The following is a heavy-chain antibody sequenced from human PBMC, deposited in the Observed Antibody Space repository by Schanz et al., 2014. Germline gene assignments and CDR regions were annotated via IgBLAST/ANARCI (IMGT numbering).Heavy chain of an antibody. J-gene: IGHJ6*02. Sequence: EVQLVESGGGFVQPGGSLRLSCAASGFTFSSYWMHWVRQAPGKGLVWISRINSDGSSASYADSVKGRFTISRDNAKNTLYLQMNSVRADDTAVYYCAKPLYQYNYYGMDVWGQGTTVTVSS. D-gene: IGHD2-2*02. V-gene: IGHV3-74*01. CDR1: GFTFSSYW. CDR2: INSDGSSA. CDR3: AKPLYQYNYYGMDV.